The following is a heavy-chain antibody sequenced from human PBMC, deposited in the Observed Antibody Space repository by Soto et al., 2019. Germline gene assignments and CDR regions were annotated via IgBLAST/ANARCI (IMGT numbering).Heavy chain of an antibody. CDR1: GFTFSSYS. Sequence: EVQLVESGGGLVQPGGSLRLSCAASGFTFSSYSLNWVRQAPGKGLEWVSHITTNSATIYYADSVRGRFTISRDNAKNSLYLQMDSLRVEDTAIYYCARVRVGWYFDFWGRGSLVTVSS. V-gene: IGHV3-48*01. J-gene: IGHJ2*01. D-gene: IGHD3-10*01. CDR2: ITTNSATI. CDR3: ARVRVGWYFDF.